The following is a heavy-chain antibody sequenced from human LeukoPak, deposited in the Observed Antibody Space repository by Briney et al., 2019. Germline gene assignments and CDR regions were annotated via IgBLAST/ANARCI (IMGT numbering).Heavy chain of an antibody. CDR3: ARGPYYYDSSGYYPRTVYYFDY. V-gene: IGHV3-21*06. J-gene: IGHJ4*02. Sequence: GGSLRLSCAASGFTFSSYNMNWVRQAPGKGLEWVSSTTSSSSYIYYADSVKGRFTISRDNAKNSLYLQMNSLRAEDTAVYYCARGPYYYDSSGYYPRTVYYFDYWGQGTLVTVSS. CDR2: TTSSSSYI. CDR1: GFTFSSYN. D-gene: IGHD3-22*01.